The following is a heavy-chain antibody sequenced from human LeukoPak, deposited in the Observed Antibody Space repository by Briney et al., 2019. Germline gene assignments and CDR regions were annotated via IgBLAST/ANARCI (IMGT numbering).Heavy chain of an antibody. CDR1: GGSISSSSYY. D-gene: IGHD2-2*01. V-gene: IGHV4-39*01. CDR2: IYYSGST. J-gene: IGHJ4*02. CDR3: ARQGPGKKHQLPVDY. Sequence: SETLSLTCTVSGGSISSSSYYWGWIRQPPGKGLEWIGSIYYSGSTYYNPSLKSRVTISVDTSKNQFSLKLSSVTAADTAVYYCARQGPGKKHQLPVDYWGQGTLVTVSS.